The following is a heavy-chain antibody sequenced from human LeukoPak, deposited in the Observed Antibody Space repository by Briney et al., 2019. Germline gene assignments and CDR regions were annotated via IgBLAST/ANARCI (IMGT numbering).Heavy chain of an antibody. CDR3: ARGGSYYDSSGYSEYFQH. CDR1: GGSISSYY. D-gene: IGHD3-22*01. Sequence: SETLSLTCTVSGGSISSYYWSWIRQPAGKGLEWIGRIYSSGSTYYNPSLKSRVTISVDTSKNQFSLKLSSVTAADTAVYYCARGGSYYDSSGYSEYFQHWGQGTLVTVSS. J-gene: IGHJ1*01. V-gene: IGHV4-4*07. CDR2: IYSSGST.